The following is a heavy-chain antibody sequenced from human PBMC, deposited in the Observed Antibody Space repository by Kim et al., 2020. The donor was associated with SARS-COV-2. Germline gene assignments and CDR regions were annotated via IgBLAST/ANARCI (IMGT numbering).Heavy chain of an antibody. D-gene: IGHD6-19*01. V-gene: IGHV4-38-2*01. CDR3: ARTFSGYSSGWFFDY. CDR2: IFHSGST. Sequence: SETLSLTCAVSGYSISSGYYWGWIRQPPGKGLEWIGSIFHSGSTYYNPSLKSRVTMSVDTSKNQFSLRLASVTAADTAVYYCARTFSGYSSGWFFDYWG. J-gene: IGHJ4*01. CDR1: GYSISSGYY.